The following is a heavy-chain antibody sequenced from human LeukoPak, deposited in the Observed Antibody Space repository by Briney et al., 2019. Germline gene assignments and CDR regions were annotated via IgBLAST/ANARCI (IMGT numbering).Heavy chain of an antibody. V-gene: IGHV3-7*01. CDR1: AFTFSSYW. CDR3: ASGLYYYDSSGYYYYFDY. CDR2: IKQDGSEK. Sequence: PGGSLRLSCAASAFTFSSYWMSWVRQAPGKGLEWVANIKQDGSEKYYVDSVKGRFTISRDNAKNSLYLQMNSLRAEDTAVYYCASGLYYYDSSGYYYYFDYWGQGTLVTVSS. D-gene: IGHD3-22*01. J-gene: IGHJ4*02.